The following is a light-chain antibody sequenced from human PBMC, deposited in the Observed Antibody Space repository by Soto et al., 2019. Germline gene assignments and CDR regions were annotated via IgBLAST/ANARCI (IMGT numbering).Light chain of an antibody. J-gene: IGKJ2*01. CDR2: QPS. CDR3: QQYNSYPFT. V-gene: IGKV1-5*03. Sequence: DIPMTQSPSTLSASVGDRVAVTCRASQTISSGLAWYQQKPGKAPNLLIYQPSSLQSGVPSRFSGSGSATEFTLTISSLQPDDFATYYCQQYNSYPFTFGQGTKLEIK. CDR1: QTISSG.